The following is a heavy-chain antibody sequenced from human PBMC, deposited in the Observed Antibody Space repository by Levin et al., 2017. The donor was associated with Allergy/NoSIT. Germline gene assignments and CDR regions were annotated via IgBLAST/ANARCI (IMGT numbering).Heavy chain of an antibody. V-gene: IGHV3-74*01. Sequence: GGSLRLSFAASGFTFSNYWMHWVRQAPGKGLVWVSRINNDGSITNYADSVKGRFTISRDDAKSTLYLQMNSLRVEDTAVYYCARGASGYSYGWGQGILVTVSS. CDR2: INNDGSIT. CDR3: ARGASGYSYG. J-gene: IGHJ4*02. D-gene: IGHD5-18*01. CDR1: GFTFSNYW.